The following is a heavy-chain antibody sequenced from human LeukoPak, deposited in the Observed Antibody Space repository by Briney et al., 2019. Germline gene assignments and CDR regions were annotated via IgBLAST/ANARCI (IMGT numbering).Heavy chain of an antibody. D-gene: IGHD1-26*01. CDR2: IYTSGST. Sequence: SETLPLTCTVSGASISSYYWTWIRQPAGEGLEWIGRIYTSGSTNYNPSLKSRVTMSVDTSKNQFPLKLSSVTAADTAVYYCARARGGSGSYGHFDYWGQGTLVTVSS. CDR1: GASISSYY. J-gene: IGHJ4*02. V-gene: IGHV4-4*07. CDR3: ARARGGSGSYGHFDY.